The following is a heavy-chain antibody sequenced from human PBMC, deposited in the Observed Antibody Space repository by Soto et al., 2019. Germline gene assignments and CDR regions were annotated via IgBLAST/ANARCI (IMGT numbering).Heavy chain of an antibody. CDR1: GFTFSSYG. CDR2: ISYDGSNK. V-gene: IGHV3-30*18. Sequence: PGGSLRLSCAASGFTFSSYGMHWVRQAPGKGLEWVAVISYDGSNKYYADSVKGRLTISRDNSKNTLYLQMNSLRAEDTAVYYCAKTDTVTTTHYYYYGMDVWGQGTTVTVSS. D-gene: IGHD4-17*01. J-gene: IGHJ6*02. CDR3: AKTDTVTTTHYYYYGMDV.